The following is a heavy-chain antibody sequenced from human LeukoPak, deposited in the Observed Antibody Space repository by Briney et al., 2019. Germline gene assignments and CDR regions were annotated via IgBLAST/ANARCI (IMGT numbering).Heavy chain of an antibody. CDR3: ALQPGYCSSASCSHFDF. CDR2: IYPDDSDP. V-gene: IGHV5-51*01. CDR1: GYSFSTYW. J-gene: IGHJ4*02. D-gene: IGHD2-2*01. Sequence: GESLKISCKGSGYSFSTYWIGWVRPMPGKGLEWMGIIYPDDSDPKYSPSLQGQVTISADKSISTAYLQWSSLKASDTAMYYCALQPGYCSSASCSHFDFWGQGTLVTVSS.